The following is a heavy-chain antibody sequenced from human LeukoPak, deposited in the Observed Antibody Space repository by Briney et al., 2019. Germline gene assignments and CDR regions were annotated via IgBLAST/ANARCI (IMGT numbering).Heavy chain of an antibody. CDR3: ARLDGYFDWLLTIDY. CDR2: IYYSGST. J-gene: IGHJ4*02. V-gene: IGHV4-39*01. D-gene: IGHD3-9*01. Sequence: SETLSLTYTVSGGSISSSSYYWGWIRQPPGKGLEWIGSIYYSGSTYYNPSLKSRVTISVDTSKNQFSLKLSSVTAADTAVYYCARLDGYFDWLLTIDYWGQGTLVTVSS. CDR1: GGSISSSSYY.